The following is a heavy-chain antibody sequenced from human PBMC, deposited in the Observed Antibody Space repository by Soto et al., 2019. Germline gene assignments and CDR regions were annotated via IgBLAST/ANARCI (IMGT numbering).Heavy chain of an antibody. V-gene: IGHV4-59*01. CDR2: ISDIGST. CDR1: GGSIISYY. D-gene: IGHD3-10*01. CDR3: ARSIPDSRGGGMDV. Sequence: PSETLSLTCTVSGGSIISYYWTWIRQPPGQGLEWIGYISDIGSTSYNPSLTSRVTMLVDTSRKQFSLKLSSVTEADSAVYFCARSIPDSRGGGMDVWGQGATVTVSS. J-gene: IGHJ6*02.